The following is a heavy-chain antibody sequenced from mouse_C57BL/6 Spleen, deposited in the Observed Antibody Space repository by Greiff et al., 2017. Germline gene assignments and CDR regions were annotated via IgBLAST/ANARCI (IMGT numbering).Heavy chain of an antibody. CDR2: IYPGSGNT. CDR1: GYSFTSYY. J-gene: IGHJ3*01. V-gene: IGHV1-66*01. CDR3: ARPSDSSGYVGFAY. D-gene: IGHD3-2*02. Sequence: QVQLKESGPELVKPGASVKISCKASGYSFTSYYIHWVKQRPGQGLEWIGWIYPGSGNTKYNEKFKGKATLTADTSSSTAYMQLSSLTSEDSAVYYCARPSDSSGYVGFAYWGQGTLVTVSA.